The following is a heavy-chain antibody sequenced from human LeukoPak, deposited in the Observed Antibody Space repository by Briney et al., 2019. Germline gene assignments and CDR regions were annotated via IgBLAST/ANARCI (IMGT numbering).Heavy chain of an antibody. J-gene: IGHJ6*03. CDR2: INPSGDNT. CDR3: ARAYYDSSGYPYYYYYYYMDV. D-gene: IGHD3-22*01. Sequence: GASVKVSCKASGYTFTSYGISWVRQAPGQGLEWMGIINPSGDNTNYAQKFQGRVTITADKSTSTAYMELSSLRSEDTAVYYCARAYYDSSGYPYYYYYYYMDVWGKGTTVTVSS. CDR1: GYTFTSYG. V-gene: IGHV1-69*04.